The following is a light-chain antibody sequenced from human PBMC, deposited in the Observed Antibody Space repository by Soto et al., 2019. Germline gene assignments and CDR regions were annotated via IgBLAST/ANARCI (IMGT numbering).Light chain of an antibody. J-gene: IGLJ1*01. Sequence: QSALTQPRSVSGSPGQSVTISCTGTSSDVGGYNYVSWYQQHPGKAPKVMIYDVSERPSGVPDRFSGSKSGNTASLTISGLHAEDEADYYCCSYAGIPRYVFGTGTKLTVL. CDR3: CSYAGIPRYV. CDR2: DVS. CDR1: SSDVGGYNY. V-gene: IGLV2-11*01.